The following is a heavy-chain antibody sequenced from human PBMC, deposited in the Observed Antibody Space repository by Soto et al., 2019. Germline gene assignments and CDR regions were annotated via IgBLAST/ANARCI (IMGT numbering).Heavy chain of an antibody. J-gene: IGHJ4*02. D-gene: IGHD3-22*01. Sequence: SETLSLTCTVSGGSISSSSYYWGWIRQPPGKGLEWIGSIYYSGSTYYNPSLKSRVTISVDTSKNQFSLKLSSVTAADTAVYYCARSTLAYYYDSSGYYYDYWGQGTLVTVSS. CDR1: GGSISSSSYY. V-gene: IGHV4-39*01. CDR3: ARSTLAYYYDSSGYYYDY. CDR2: IYYSGST.